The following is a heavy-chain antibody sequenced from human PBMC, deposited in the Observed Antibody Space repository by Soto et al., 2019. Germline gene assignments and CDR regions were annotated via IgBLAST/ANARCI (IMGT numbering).Heavy chain of an antibody. J-gene: IGHJ5*02. CDR2: MNPNSGNT. Sequence: GASVKVSCTASGYTFTSHDINWVRQATGQGLEWMGWMNPNSGNTAYAQKFQGRVTMTSNASISTAYMELTSLRSEDTAVYYCTRGRWELLLQNNYWFDPWGQGTPVTVS. CDR3: TRGRWELLLQNNYWFDP. D-gene: IGHD1-26*01. CDR1: GYTFTSHD. V-gene: IGHV1-8*01.